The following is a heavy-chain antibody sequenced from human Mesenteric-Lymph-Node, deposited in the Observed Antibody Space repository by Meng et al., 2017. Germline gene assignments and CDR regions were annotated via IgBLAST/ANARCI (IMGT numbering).Heavy chain of an antibody. J-gene: IGHJ6*02. CDR2: IYYTGST. D-gene: IGHD3-10*01. Sequence: GSLRLSCTVSGGSISSSSYYWGWIRQPPGKGLEWIGSIYYTGSTYYNPSLKSRVTISVDTSKNQSSLKLSSVTAADTAVYYCARVYPMVRGTDTKYYYGMDVWGQGTTVTVSS. CDR1: GGSISSSSYY. V-gene: IGHV4-39*07. CDR3: ARVYPMVRGTDTKYYYGMDV.